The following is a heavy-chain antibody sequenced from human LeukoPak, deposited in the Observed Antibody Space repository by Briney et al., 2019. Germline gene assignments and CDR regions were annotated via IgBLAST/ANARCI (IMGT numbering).Heavy chain of an antibody. CDR3: ARVSSGGYWYFDP. D-gene: IGHD3-10*01. Sequence: SETLSLTCTVSGGSISSYYWSWIRQPPGKGLEWIGYIYYSGSTKYNPSLKSRVTISVDTSKNQFTLRLSSVTAADTAVYYCARVSSGGYWYFDPWGRGTLVTVSS. CDR2: IYYSGST. CDR1: GGSISSYY. J-gene: IGHJ2*01. V-gene: IGHV4-59*01.